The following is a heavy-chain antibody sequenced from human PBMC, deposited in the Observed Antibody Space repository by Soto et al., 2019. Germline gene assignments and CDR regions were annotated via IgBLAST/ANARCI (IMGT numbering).Heavy chain of an antibody. V-gene: IGHV4-59*08. J-gene: IGHJ6*02. Sequence: QVQLQQSGPRLVKPSETLSLTCTVSSGPDRSHNWGWIRQPPGRGLEWIGYVYYTGATAYNPSLRSRVTISADTSTNDISLTLNSVTAADTAVYYCVRQGIDYLHGLVDVWGQGTTVSVSS. D-gene: IGHD4-17*01. CDR1: SGPDRSHN. CDR3: VRQGIDYLHGLVDV. CDR2: VYYTGAT.